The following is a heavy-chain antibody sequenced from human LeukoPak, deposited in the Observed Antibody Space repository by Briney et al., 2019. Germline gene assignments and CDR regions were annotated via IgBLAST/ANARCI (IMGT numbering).Heavy chain of an antibody. CDR2: IRYDGSNK. Sequence: PGGSLRLSCAASGSTFSNYGMHWVRQAPGKGLEWVAFIRYDGSNKGYADHVNSRFTISRENSKNTLYLQMNSLRAEDTAVYYCAKDGDNYSDHWGEGPRVTVSS. CDR3: AKDGDNYSDH. V-gene: IGHV3-30*02. J-gene: IGHJ4*02. CDR1: GSTFSNYG. D-gene: IGHD2-21*02.